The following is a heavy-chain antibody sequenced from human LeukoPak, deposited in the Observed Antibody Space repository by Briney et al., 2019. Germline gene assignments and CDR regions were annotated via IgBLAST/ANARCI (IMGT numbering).Heavy chain of an antibody. J-gene: IGHJ6*03. CDR3: ARSDYYYYYMDV. CDR2: MNPNSGNT. CDR1: GYTFTSYD. V-gene: IGHV1-8*03. Sequence: ASVKVSCKAPGYTFTSYDINWVRQATGQGLEWMGWMNPNSGNTGYAQKFQGRVTITRNTSISTAYMELSSLRSEDTAVYYCARSDYYYYYMDVWGEGTTVTVSS.